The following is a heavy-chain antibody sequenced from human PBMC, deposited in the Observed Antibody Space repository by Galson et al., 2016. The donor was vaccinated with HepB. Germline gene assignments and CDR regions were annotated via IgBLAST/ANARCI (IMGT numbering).Heavy chain of an antibody. D-gene: IGHD3-16*01. CDR1: GFIVSRKY. J-gene: IGHJ3*01. Sequence: SLRLSCAASGFIVSRKYMSWARQAPGEGLEWVSVIFSGDATYYRNSVKGRSTISRDISRNTLYLQMNNLRAEDTAVYYCEAYSDPFDLWGQGTMVTVSS. CDR3: EAYSDPFDL. CDR2: IFSGDAT. V-gene: IGHV3-53*01.